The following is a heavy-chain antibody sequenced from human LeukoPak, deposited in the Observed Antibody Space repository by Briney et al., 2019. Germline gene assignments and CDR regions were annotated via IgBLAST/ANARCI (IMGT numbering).Heavy chain of an antibody. CDR3: TRGSGSGSFLIDY. D-gene: IGHD3-10*01. J-gene: IGHJ4*02. CDR1: GFTFSAYA. V-gene: IGHV3-30-3*01. Sequence: QPGGSLRLSCAASGFTFSAYAIHWVRQPPGKCLEWVSFTSSDATTEHFADSAKGRFTMSRDNSKNTVYLQMTTLRDEDTAVYYCTRGSGSGSFLIDYWGRGTLVTVSS. CDR2: TSSDATTE.